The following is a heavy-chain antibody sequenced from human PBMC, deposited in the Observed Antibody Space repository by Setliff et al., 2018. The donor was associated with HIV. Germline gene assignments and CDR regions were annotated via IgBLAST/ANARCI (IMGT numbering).Heavy chain of an antibody. CDR1: GGSIGSYH. J-gene: IGHJ6*03. Sequence: SETLSLTCNVSGGSIGSYHWAWIRQSPGKGLEYIGNIRHSGYTNYNPSLKSRLNMSVDTSNYQISLKLTAVTAADAAVYYCAREFSERSPNPDHYYYYMDVWGKGTTVTVSS. CDR2: IRHSGYT. V-gene: IGHV4-59*01. CDR3: AREFSERSPNPDHYYYYMDV. D-gene: IGHD6-19*01.